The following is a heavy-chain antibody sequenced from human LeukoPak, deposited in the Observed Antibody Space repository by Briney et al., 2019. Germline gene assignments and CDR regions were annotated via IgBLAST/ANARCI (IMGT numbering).Heavy chain of an antibody. J-gene: IGHJ5*02. D-gene: IGHD3-10*01. Sequence: SETLSLTCSVSGGSINSYYWSWIRQPPGQGLEWIGNIHHSGNTNYNPSRKSRVTMSLDTSKNQFSLKLTSVTAADTAVYYRARVRGYGLGSYVDPWGQGTLVTVSS. CDR3: ARVRGYGLGSYVDP. CDR2: IHHSGNT. V-gene: IGHV4-59*01. CDR1: GGSINSYY.